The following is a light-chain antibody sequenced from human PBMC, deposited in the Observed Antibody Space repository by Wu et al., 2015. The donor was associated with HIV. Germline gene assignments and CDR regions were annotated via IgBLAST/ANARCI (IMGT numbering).Light chain of an antibody. Sequence: DIQMTQSPSSLSASVGDRVTITCRASQSISSYLTWYQQKPGKAPKLLIYAASSLQSGVPSRFRGSGSGIDFTLTISSLQPEDSAIYYCQQSYTTPLTFGGGTKVEIK. CDR2: AAS. V-gene: IGKV1-39*01. J-gene: IGKJ4*01. CDR1: QSISSY. CDR3: QQSYTTPLT.